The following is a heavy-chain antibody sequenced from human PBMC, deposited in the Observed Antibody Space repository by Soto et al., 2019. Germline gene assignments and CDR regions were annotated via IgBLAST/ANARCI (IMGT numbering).Heavy chain of an antibody. D-gene: IGHD1-26*01. CDR3: ASGSYYDDYYGMDV. J-gene: IGHJ6*02. CDR2: ISSSSSYI. Sequence: EVQLVESGGGLVKPGGSLRLSCAASGFTFSSYSMNWVRQAPGKGLEWVSSISSSSSYIYYADSVKGRFTISRDNAKNALYLQMSSLRAEDTAVYYCASGSYYDDYYGMDVWGQGATVTVSS. V-gene: IGHV3-21*01. CDR1: GFTFSSYS.